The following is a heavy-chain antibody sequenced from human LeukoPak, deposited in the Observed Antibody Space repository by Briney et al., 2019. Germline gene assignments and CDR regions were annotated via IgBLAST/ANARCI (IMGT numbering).Heavy chain of an antibody. Sequence: SETLSLTCAVYGGSFNDYYWTWIRQSPGKGLEGIGDTTHSETTNHNRSLKSRVTMSVDTSKNQFSLRLNSVIAADTAVYYCARGPYQGKSGYYSYWGQGSRVTVSS. CDR3: ARGPYQGKSGYYSY. D-gene: IGHD3-22*01. J-gene: IGHJ4*02. CDR2: TTHSETT. V-gene: IGHV4-34*01. CDR1: GGSFNDYY.